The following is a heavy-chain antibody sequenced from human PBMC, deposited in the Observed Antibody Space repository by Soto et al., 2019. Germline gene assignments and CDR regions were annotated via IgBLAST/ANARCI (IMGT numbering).Heavy chain of an antibody. V-gene: IGHV3-74*01. Sequence: PGGSLRLSCAASGFTFSSYWMHWVRQAPGKGLVWVSRITSDGSSTTYAASVKGRFTISRDNSKSTLYLQMNSLRAEDTAVYYCAKDRGSDPLGPCDYWGQGTLVTVSS. CDR2: ITSDGSST. CDR3: AKDRGSDPLGPCDY. J-gene: IGHJ4*02. CDR1: GFTFSSYW. D-gene: IGHD2-15*01.